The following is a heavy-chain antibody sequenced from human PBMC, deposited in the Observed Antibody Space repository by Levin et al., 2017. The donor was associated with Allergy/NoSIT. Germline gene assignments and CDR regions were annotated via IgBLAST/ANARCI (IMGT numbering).Heavy chain of an antibody. CDR2: IVPMFGLT. CDR1: GGTFNSFA. Sequence: SVKVSCKASGGTFNSFAITWVRQVPGQGLEWMGGIVPMFGLTAYAQKFRGRLTITADASTSTAYMELSGLRSEDTALYYCATINTAMVTALVYWGQGTLVTVSS. J-gene: IGHJ4*02. D-gene: IGHD5-18*01. V-gene: IGHV1-69*13. CDR3: ATINTAMVTALVY.